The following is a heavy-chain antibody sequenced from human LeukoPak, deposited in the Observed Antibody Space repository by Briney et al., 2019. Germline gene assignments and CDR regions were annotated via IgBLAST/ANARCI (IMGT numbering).Heavy chain of an antibody. V-gene: IGHV4-30-4*01. J-gene: IGHJ1*01. Sequence: SETLSLTCGVSGGSITSTNYWSWIRQPPGKGLEWIGYIYSAGSTYYSPSLKSRLTISIDTSKNQFSLELRSVTSADTAVYYCARGRSAYFQHWGQGTLVTVSS. CDR2: IYSAGST. CDR1: GGSITSTNY. CDR3: ARGRSAYFQH.